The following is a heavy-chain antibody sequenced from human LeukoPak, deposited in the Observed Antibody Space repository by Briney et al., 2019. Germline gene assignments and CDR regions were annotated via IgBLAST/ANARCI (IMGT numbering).Heavy chain of an antibody. CDR2: ISSSGSTI. J-gene: IGHJ3*02. CDR3: ARDLGYGYADAFDI. D-gene: IGHD5-18*01. V-gene: IGHV3-11*01. Sequence: GGSLRLSCAASGFTFSDYYMSWIRQAPGKGLEWVSYISSSGSTIYYADSVKGRFTISRDNAKNSLYLQMNSLRAEDTAVYYCARDLGYGYADAFDIWGQGTMVTVSS. CDR1: GFTFSDYY.